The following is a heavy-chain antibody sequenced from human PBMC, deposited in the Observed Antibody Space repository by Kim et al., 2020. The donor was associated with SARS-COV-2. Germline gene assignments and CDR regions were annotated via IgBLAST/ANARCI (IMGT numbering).Heavy chain of an antibody. D-gene: IGHD4-17*01. V-gene: IGHV1-18*01. J-gene: IGHJ4*02. CDR3: ARGAYGDVSFDY. Sequence: KYGQKVQSRVIMTTDTSTNTAYMEMWSLRSDDTAMYYCARGAYGDVSFDYWGQGTLVTVSS.